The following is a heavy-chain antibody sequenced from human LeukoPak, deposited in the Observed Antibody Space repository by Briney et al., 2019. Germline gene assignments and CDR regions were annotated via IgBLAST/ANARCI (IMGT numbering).Heavy chain of an antibody. CDR1: GYSFTSYW. V-gene: IGHV5-51*01. D-gene: IGHD5-18*01. CDR3: ARHVYGYSLYYFDY. J-gene: IGHJ4*02. Sequence: GESLKISCKGSGYSFTSYWIAWVRQMPGKGLEWMGIIYPGDSDTRYSPSLQGQVTISADKSISTAYLQWSSLKAADTATYYCARHVYGYSLYYFDYWGQGTLVTVSS. CDR2: IYPGDSDT.